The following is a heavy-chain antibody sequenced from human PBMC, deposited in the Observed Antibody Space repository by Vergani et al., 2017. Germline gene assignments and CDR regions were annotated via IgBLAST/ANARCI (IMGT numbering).Heavy chain of an antibody. D-gene: IGHD2/OR15-2a*01. Sequence: QVQLVQSGAEVKKPGSSVKVSCKASGGTFSSYTISWVRQAPGQGLEWMGRIIPILGIANYAQKFQGRVTITADKSTSTAYMELSSLRSEDTAVYYCARDRAHFFPPDYYYYYGMDVWGQGTTVTVSS. J-gene: IGHJ6*02. CDR3: ARDRAHFFPPDYYYYYGMDV. V-gene: IGHV1-69*08. CDR1: GGTFSSYT. CDR2: IIPILGIA.